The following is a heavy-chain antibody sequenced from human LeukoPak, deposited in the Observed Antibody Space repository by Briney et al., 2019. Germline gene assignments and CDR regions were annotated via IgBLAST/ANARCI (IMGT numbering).Heavy chain of an antibody. CDR3: ASWVRSSSWYVSWFDP. D-gene: IGHD6-13*01. CDR2: IYTSGST. V-gene: IGHV4-61*02. J-gene: IGHJ5*02. Sequence: PSETLSLTCTVSGGSISSGSYYWSWIRQPAGKGLEWIGRIYTSGSTNYNPSLKSRVTISVDTSKNQFSLKLSSVTAADTAVYYCASWVRSSSWYVSWFDPWGQGTLVTVSS. CDR1: GGSISSGSYY.